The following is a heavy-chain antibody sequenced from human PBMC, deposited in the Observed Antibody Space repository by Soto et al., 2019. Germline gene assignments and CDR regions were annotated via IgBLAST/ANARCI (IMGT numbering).Heavy chain of an antibody. J-gene: IGHJ3*02. D-gene: IGHD6-6*01. V-gene: IGHV3-33*01. CDR2: IWYDGSNK. Sequence: QVQLVESGGGVVQPGRSLRLSCAASGFTFSSYGMHWVRQAPGKGLEWVAVIWYDGSNKYYADSVKGRFTISRDNSKNTLYLQMNSLRAEDTAVYYCARDSSHAALSRYGRAFDIWGQGTMVTVSS. CDR1: GFTFSSYG. CDR3: ARDSSHAALSRYGRAFDI.